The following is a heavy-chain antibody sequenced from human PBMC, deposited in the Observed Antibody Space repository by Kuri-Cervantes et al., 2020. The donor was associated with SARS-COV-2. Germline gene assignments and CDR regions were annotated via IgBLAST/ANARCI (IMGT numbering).Heavy chain of an antibody. CDR3: ARGGRIAVAGILLPLYYYGMDV. V-gene: IGHV4-34*01. Sequence: SETLSLTCAVYGGSFSGYYWSWIRQPPGKGLEWIGEINHSGSTNYNPSLKSRVTISVDTSKNQFSLKLSSVTAADTAVYYCARGGRIAVAGILLPLYYYGMDVWGQGTTGTVSS. CDR1: GGSFSGYY. CDR2: INHSGST. J-gene: IGHJ6*02. D-gene: IGHD6-19*01.